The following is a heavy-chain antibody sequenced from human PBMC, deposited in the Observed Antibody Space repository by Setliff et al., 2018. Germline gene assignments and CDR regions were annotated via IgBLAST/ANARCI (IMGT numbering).Heavy chain of an antibody. J-gene: IGHJ4*02. CDR3: ARRDSTGYYGYSFDF. V-gene: IGHV4-4*08. CDR2: IDTSGST. D-gene: IGHD3-22*01. CDR1: GGSINNYY. Sequence: SETLSLTCTVSGGSINNYYWSWIRQSPGKGLEWIGYIDTSGSTDYNPSLKSRVTISVDTSKNQLSLKLTSVSAADTAVYYCARRDSTGYYGYSFDFWGQGTLVTVSS.